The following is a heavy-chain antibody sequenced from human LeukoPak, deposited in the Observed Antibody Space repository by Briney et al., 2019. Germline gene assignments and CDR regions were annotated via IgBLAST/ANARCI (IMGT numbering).Heavy chain of an antibody. V-gene: IGHV3-48*04. J-gene: IGHJ4*02. CDR2: ISSSGSTI. CDR1: GFTFSSYG. Sequence: GGSLRLSCAASGFTFSSYGMSWVRQAPGKGLEWVSYISSSGSTIYYADSVKGRFTISRDNAKNSLYLQMNSLRAEDTAVYYCARDTTTGLYYDSSGYANDYWGQGTLVTVSS. D-gene: IGHD3-22*01. CDR3: ARDTTTGLYYDSSGYANDY.